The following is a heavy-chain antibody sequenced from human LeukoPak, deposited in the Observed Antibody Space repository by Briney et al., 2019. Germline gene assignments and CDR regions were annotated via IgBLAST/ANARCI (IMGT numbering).Heavy chain of an antibody. V-gene: IGHV3-23*01. CDR1: GFTFTDYA. J-gene: IGHJ4*02. CDR3: GSSGYGSFDS. Sequence: GGSLRLSCAASGFTFTDYAMSWVRQAPGRGLEWVSTISVSGGSTYCADSVKGRFTISRDNSKNTLYLQMSSLRAEDTAVYYCGSSGYGSFDSWGQGTLVTVSS. D-gene: IGHD3-22*01. CDR2: ISVSGGST.